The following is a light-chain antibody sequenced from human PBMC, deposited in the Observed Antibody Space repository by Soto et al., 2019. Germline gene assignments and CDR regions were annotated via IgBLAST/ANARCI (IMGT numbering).Light chain of an antibody. CDR1: QSISSY. CDR2: AAS. CDR3: QQSYSTPPAYT. J-gene: IGKJ2*01. V-gene: IGKV1-39*01. Sequence: DIQMTQSPSSLSASVVDRVTITCRAIQSISSYLNWYQQKPGKAPKLLIYAASSLQSGVPSRFSGSGSGTDFTLTISSLQPEDFATYYCQQSYSTPPAYTFGQGTKLEIK.